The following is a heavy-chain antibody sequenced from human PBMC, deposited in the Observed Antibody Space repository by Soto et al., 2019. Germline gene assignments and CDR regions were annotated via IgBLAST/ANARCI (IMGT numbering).Heavy chain of an antibody. V-gene: IGHV4-59*01. D-gene: IGHD6-19*01. CDR2: IYSSGST. CDR1: GASINNYY. Sequence: SETLSLTCTVSGASINNYYWSWIRQAPGKGLEWIGYIYSSGSTNYNPSLKSRVTISVDTSKSDFSLKLTSVAAADTAVYYCARFSGWYSAFDYWGQGTPVTVSS. CDR3: ARFSGWYSAFDY. J-gene: IGHJ4*02.